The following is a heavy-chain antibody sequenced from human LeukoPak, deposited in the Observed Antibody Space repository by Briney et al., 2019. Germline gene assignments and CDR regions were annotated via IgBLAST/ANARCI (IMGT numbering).Heavy chain of an antibody. V-gene: IGHV3-23*01. CDR1: GFTFYGYS. Sequence: GGSLRLSCVASGFTFYGYSMNWVRQAPGKGPGWVSVIGGDSSDINYADSVKGRFIISRDNSRSTLYLQMNSLRAEDTAVYYCARHSGPRPREVWGKGTTVTVSS. CDR3: ARHSGPRPREV. D-gene: IGHD6-6*01. J-gene: IGHJ6*04. CDR2: IGGDSSDI.